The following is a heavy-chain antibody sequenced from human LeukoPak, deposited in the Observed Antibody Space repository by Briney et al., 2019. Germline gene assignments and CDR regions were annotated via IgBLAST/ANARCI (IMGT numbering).Heavy chain of an antibody. CDR2: MNPNSGNT. V-gene: IGHV1-8*01. J-gene: IGHJ5*02. CDR3: ARGPPRITMIVVVIPRGWFDP. D-gene: IGHD3-22*01. Sequence: ASVKVSCKASGYTFIKYDINWVRQATGQGLEWMGWMNPNSGNTGYAQKFQGRVTMTRNTSISTAYMELSSLRSEDTAVYYCARGPPRITMIVVVIPRGWFDPWGQGTLVTVSS. CDR1: GYTFIKYD.